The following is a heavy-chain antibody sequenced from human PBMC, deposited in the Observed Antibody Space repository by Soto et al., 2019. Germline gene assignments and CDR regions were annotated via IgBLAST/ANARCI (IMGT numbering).Heavy chain of an antibody. CDR1: GYSFTKYW. CDR2: IYPGDSDT. D-gene: IGHD3-22*01. CDR3: ARRGDSSGYMDY. V-gene: IGHV5-51*01. J-gene: IGHJ4*02. Sequence: GESLKISCKGSGYSFTKYWISWVRQMPGKGLEWMGIIYPGDSDTRYSPSFQGQATISADKSISTAYLQWSSLKASDTAIYYCARRGDSSGYMDYWGQGILVTVSS.